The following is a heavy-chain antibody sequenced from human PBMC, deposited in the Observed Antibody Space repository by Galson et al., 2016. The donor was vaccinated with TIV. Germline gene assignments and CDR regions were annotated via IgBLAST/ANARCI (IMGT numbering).Heavy chain of an antibody. CDR1: GDTFSMIV. J-gene: IGHJ6*02. CDR2: INPLLSTV. CDR3: ATDRNTALDTYHAYYGMDA. Sequence: VKVSCKASGDTFSMIVFNWVRQAPGQGLDWMGGINPLLSTVNNAQKFQGRVTFTADESRSTAYMELSSLKSEDTAIYYCATDRNTALDTYHAYYGMDAWGQGTAVIVSS. V-gene: IGHV1-69*13. D-gene: IGHD5-18*01.